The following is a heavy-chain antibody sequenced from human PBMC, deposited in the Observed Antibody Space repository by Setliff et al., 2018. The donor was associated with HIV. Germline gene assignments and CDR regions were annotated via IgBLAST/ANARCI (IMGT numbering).Heavy chain of an antibody. Sequence: NPSETLSLTCTVSGGSISNYYWNWIRQPPGKGLEWIGYIYYTGSTNYDPSLKSRVTISLDTSKDQFSLKLSSVTAADTAIYYCARGDNYYYTSGTFHNGLDCFDFWDQGTMVTVSS. CDR2: IYYTGST. CDR1: GGSISNYY. CDR3: ARGDNYYYTSGTFHNGLDCFDF. D-gene: IGHD3-10*01. V-gene: IGHV4-59*01. J-gene: IGHJ3*01.